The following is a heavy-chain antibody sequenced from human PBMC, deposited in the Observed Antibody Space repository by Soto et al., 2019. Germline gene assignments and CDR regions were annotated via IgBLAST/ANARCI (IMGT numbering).Heavy chain of an antibody. J-gene: IGHJ4*02. CDR1: GYTITAYD. CDR2: INAGNGNT. CDR3: ARDKITGILDY. D-gene: IGHD1-20*01. V-gene: IGHV1-3*05. Sequence: QVQLVQSGAEEKKHGASVRVSCKASGYTITAYDRQWVRQAPEQRLEWMGWINAGNGNTKYSQKCQGRVTITRDTTASTDYLELSSLSSEDTAVYDCARDKITGILDYGGQGALVTVCS.